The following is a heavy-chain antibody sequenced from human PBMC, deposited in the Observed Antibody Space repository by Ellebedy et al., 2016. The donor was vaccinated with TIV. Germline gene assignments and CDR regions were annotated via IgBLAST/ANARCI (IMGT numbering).Heavy chain of an antibody. D-gene: IGHD5-18*01. CDR2: INPDGSKV. Sequence: PGGSLRLSCVASGLTFSNSWINWVRQAPGKGLEWVASINPDGSKVYYAGAVKGRFTSSRDNAKSSLYLQMAGLRADDTAVYYCSRDQGYSSLDYWGQGTLVAVSS. CDR1: GLTFSNSW. CDR3: SRDQGYSSLDY. V-gene: IGHV3-7*03. J-gene: IGHJ4*02.